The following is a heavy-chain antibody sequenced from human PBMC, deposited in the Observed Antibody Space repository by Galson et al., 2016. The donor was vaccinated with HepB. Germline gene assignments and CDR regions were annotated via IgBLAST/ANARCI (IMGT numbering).Heavy chain of an antibody. CDR1: GFTFRNYW. D-gene: IGHD1-26*01. J-gene: IGHJ4*02. CDR3: VGSGSQAH. V-gene: IGHV3-74*01. Sequence: SLRLSCAASGFTFRNYWMHWVRQAPGEGLEWVSHVNGNGIVTFYADSVKGRFTIFRDNAQNTGYLQMNSLRAEGTAVYYCVGSGSQAHWGQGTLVTVSS. CDR2: VNGNGIVT.